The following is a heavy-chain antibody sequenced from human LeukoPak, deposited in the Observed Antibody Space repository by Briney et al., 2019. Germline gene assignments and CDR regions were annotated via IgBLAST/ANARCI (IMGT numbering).Heavy chain of an antibody. CDR3: ARGKPYYYYYYMDV. J-gene: IGHJ6*03. V-gene: IGHV4-59*01. CDR1: GGSISSYY. Sequence: SETLSLTCTGSGGSISSYYWSWIRQPPGKGLEWIGYIYYSGSTNYNPSLKSRVTISVDTSKNQFSLKLSSVTAADTAVYYCARGKPYYYYYYMDVWGKGTTVTVSS. CDR2: IYYSGST.